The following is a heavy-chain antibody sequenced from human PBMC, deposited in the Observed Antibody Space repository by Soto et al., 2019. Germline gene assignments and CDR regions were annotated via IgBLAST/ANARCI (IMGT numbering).Heavy chain of an antibody. J-gene: IGHJ4*02. Sequence: PSETLSLTCTVSGGSISSYSWSWIRQPPGKGLEWIGYIYYSGSTNYNPSLKSRVTISVDTSKNQFSLKLSSVTAADTAVYYCARENGAVAAAAFDYWGQGTLVTVSS. CDR1: GGSISSYS. CDR2: IYYSGST. D-gene: IGHD6-19*01. V-gene: IGHV4-59*01. CDR3: ARENGAVAAAAFDY.